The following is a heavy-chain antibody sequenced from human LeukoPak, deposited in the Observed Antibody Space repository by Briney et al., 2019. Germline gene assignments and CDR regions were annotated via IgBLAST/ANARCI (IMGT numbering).Heavy chain of an antibody. CDR1: GYTFTSYG. Sequence: ASVKVSCKASGYTFTSYGISWVRQAPGQGLEWMGWISAYNGNTNYAQKLQGRVTMTTDTSTSTAYMELRSLRSDDTAVYYCARHGSGGYYNLPTDYWGRGTLVTVSS. J-gene: IGHJ4*02. V-gene: IGHV1-18*01. D-gene: IGHD3-10*01. CDR3: ARHGSGGYYNLPTDY. CDR2: ISAYNGNT.